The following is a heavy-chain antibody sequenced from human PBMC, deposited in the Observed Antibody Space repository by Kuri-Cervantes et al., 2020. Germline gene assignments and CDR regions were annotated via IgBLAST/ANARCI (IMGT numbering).Heavy chain of an antibody. CDR2: IKEDGSET. V-gene: IGHV3-7*01. CDR1: GFSFRDYW. CDR3: ARDSVVRRHFDY. D-gene: IGHD2-21*01. Sequence: GGSLRLSCAASGFSFRDYWMTWVRQDPGKGLEWVANIKEDGSETYYVDSVKGRFTISRDNTKNSLSLQMNSLRAEDTAVYYCARDSVVRRHFDYWGRGSLVTVSS. J-gene: IGHJ4*02.